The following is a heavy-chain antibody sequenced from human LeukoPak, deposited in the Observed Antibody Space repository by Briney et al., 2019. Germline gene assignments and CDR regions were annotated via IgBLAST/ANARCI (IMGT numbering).Heavy chain of an antibody. CDR3: ARDSPPRTVDY. J-gene: IGHJ4*02. Sequence: ASVKVSCKASGYTFTSNYIHWVRQAPGRGLEWMGRINPNSGGTNYAQKFQGRVTMTRDTSISTAYMELSRLRSDDTAVYYCARDSPPRTVDYWGQGTLVTVSS. CDR2: INPNSGGT. D-gene: IGHD3/OR15-3a*01. V-gene: IGHV1-2*06. CDR1: GYTFTSNY.